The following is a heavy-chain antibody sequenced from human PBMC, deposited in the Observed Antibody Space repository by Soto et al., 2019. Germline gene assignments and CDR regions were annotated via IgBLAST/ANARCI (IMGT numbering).Heavy chain of an antibody. D-gene: IGHD2-2*01. CDR3: ARENAGGLDY. CDR1: GGPFSAYY. Sequence: QVQLQQWGAGLLKPSETLSLTCAVYGGPFSAYYWSWIRQTPDKGLEWIGEINHSGSTHYNPSLKSRVTISADTYNNQFSLKLSSVTAADTAVDSCARENAGGLDYWGQGTQVTVAS. V-gene: IGHV4-34*01. CDR2: INHSGST. J-gene: IGHJ4*02.